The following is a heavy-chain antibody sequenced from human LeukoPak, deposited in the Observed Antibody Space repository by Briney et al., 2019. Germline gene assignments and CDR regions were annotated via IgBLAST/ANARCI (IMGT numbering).Heavy chain of an antibody. CDR3: ARNPSGGGSYERHFDY. CDR2: IYYSGST. D-gene: IGHD3-16*01. CDR1: GGSISRGGYY. J-gene: IGHJ4*02. V-gene: IGHV4-31*03. Sequence: SQTLSLTCTVSGGSISRGGYYWSWIRQHPGKGLEWIGYIYYSGSTYYNPSLKSRVTISVDTSKNHFSLKLSSLTAAHTSVYYCARNPSGGGSYERHFDYWGQGTLVTVSS.